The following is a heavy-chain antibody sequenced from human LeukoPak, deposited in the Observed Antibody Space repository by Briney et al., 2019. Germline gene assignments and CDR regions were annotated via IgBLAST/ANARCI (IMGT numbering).Heavy chain of an antibody. Sequence: SETLSLTCAVSGGSIGSYYWNWIRQAPGKGLEWIGYIHYSGSTNHNSSLKSRVTISVDTSKNQYSLKLSSVTAADTAVYYCARDGVAGGFDYWGQGTLVTVSS. CDR1: GGSIGSYY. CDR3: ARDGVAGGFDY. J-gene: IGHJ4*02. V-gene: IGHV4-59*01. D-gene: IGHD6-19*01. CDR2: IHYSGST.